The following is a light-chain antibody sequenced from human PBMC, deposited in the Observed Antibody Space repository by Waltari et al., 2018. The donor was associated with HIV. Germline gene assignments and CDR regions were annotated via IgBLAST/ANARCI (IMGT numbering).Light chain of an antibody. V-gene: IGKV4-1*01. CDR3: QQFYRTPYT. CDR1: QTIFYKSNNKNY. Sequence: DIVMTKSPESLAVSLGERATIKCKSSQTIFYKSNNKNYLAWYQRKPGQSPKLLVSWASNREFGVPDRFSGSGSGTDFTLTISSLQAEDVAVYYCQQFYRTPYTFGQGTRLEFK. J-gene: IGKJ2*01. CDR2: WAS.